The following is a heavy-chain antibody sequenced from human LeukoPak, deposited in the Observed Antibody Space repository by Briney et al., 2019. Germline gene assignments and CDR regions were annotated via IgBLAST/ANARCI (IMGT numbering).Heavy chain of an antibody. J-gene: IGHJ4*02. D-gene: IGHD1-20*01. Sequence: GGSLRLSCAASGFTFDDYGMSWVRQAPGKGLEWVSSINWIGGSTGYADSVKGRFTISRDNAKNSLYLQMNSLRAEDTAFYYCARHDSYTAEGITGKYYWGLGTLVTVSS. CDR1: GFTFDDYG. CDR3: ARHDSYTAEGITGKYY. V-gene: IGHV3-20*04. CDR2: INWIGGST.